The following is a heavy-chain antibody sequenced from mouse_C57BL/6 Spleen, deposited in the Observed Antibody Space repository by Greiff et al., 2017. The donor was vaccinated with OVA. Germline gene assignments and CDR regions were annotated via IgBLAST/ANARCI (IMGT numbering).Heavy chain of an antibody. CDR2: IDPSDSET. CDR1: GYTFTSYW. J-gene: IGHJ4*01. V-gene: IGHV1-52*01. D-gene: IGHD2-2*01. CDR3: AREDGYDYAMDY. Sequence: QVQLKQPGAELVRPGSSVKLSCKASGYTFTSYWMHWVKQRPIQGLEWIGNIDPSDSETHYNQKFKDKATLTVDKSSSTAYMQLSSLTSEDSAVYYCAREDGYDYAMDYWGQGTSVTVSS.